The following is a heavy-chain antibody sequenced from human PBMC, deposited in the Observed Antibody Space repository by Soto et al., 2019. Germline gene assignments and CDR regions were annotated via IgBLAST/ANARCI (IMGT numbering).Heavy chain of an antibody. Sequence: SETLSLTCTASGGSISSDYWSWIRQPPGKGLEWIGYIHYGVSTNYNPSLKSRVTISVDTSKNQFSLKLSSVTAADTALYYCARLYSGYERNAFDIWGQGTMVTVS. D-gene: IGHD5-12*01. CDR1: GGSISSDY. J-gene: IGHJ3*02. V-gene: IGHV4-59*08. CDR2: IHYGVST. CDR3: ARLYSGYERNAFDI.